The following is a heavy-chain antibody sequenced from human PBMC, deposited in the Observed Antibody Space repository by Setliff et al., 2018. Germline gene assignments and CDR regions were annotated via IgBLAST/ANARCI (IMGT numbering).Heavy chain of an antibody. CDR1: GYTFTSYA. CDR3: ARARRTVVVVAATIFDY. Sequence: ASVKVSCKASGYTFTSYAMHWVRQAPGQRLEWMGWINAGNGNTKYSQKFQGRVTITRDTSASTAYMELSSLRYEDTAVYYCARARRTVVVVAATIFDYWGQGTLVTVSS. V-gene: IGHV1-3*01. CDR2: INAGNGNT. J-gene: IGHJ4*02. D-gene: IGHD2-15*01.